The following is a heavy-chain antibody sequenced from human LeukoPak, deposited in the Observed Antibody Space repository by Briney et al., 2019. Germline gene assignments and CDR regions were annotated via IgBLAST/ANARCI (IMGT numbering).Heavy chain of an antibody. CDR1: GFTVSSNY. CDR2: IYSGGST. Sequence: TGGSLRLSCAASGFTVSSNYMSWVRQAPGKGLEWVSVIYSGGSTYYADSVKGRFTISRDNSKNTLYIQMNSLRAEDTAMYYCARDGWGSGTGWDFDLWGRGTLVTVSS. V-gene: IGHV3-66*01. CDR3: ARDGWGSGTGWDFDL. J-gene: IGHJ2*01. D-gene: IGHD3-10*01.